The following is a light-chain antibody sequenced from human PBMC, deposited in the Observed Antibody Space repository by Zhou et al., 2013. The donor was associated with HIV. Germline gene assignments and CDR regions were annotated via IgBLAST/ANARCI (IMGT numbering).Light chain of an antibody. CDR3: QQYNAWPFT. CDR1: QSVSGS. J-gene: IGKJ3*01. V-gene: IGKV3-15*01. CDR2: GAS. Sequence: EIVLTQSPGTLSLSPGERATLSCRASQSVSGSFLAWYQQKPGQSPRLLMNGASTRATGIPATFSGSGSGTDFTLTITSLQSEDCAVYYCQQYNAWPFTFGPGTKLEVK.